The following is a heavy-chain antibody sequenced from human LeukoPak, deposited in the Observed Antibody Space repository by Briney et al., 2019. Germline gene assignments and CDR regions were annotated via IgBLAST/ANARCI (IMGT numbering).Heavy chain of an antibody. CDR2: IHHSGST. J-gene: IGHJ3*02. V-gene: IGHV4-59*01. D-gene: IGHD3-10*01. CDR1: GGSISSYY. CDR3: ARVGSWAFDM. Sequence: PSETLSLTCTVSGGSISSYYWSWIRQAPGKGLEWIGYIHHSGSTNDNPSLKSRVTISVDTSKNQFSLKLSSVTAADTAVYFCARVGSWAFDMWGQGTMVTVSS.